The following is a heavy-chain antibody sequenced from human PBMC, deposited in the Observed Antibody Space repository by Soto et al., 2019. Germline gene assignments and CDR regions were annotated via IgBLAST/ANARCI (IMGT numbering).Heavy chain of an antibody. Sequence: PSETLSLTCAVSGGSISSGGYSWSWIRQPPGEGLEWIGYIYHSGSPYYNPSLKSRVTISVDRSKNQFSLKLSSVTAADTAVYYCARVPSPWGQGTLVPVSS. CDR3: ARVPSP. J-gene: IGHJ5*02. CDR1: GGSISSGGYS. CDR2: IYHSGSP. V-gene: IGHV4-30-2*01.